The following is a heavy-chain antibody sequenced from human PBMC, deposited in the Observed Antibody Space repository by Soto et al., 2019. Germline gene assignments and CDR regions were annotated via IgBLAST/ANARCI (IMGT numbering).Heavy chain of an antibody. CDR2: IYPGDSDT. V-gene: IGHV5-51*01. CDR1: GYSFTSYW. CDR3: AREAYYYDSSGYYYVTSAFDI. D-gene: IGHD3-22*01. Sequence: GESLKISCKGSGYSFTSYWIGWVRQMPGKGLEWMGIIYPGDSDTRYSPSFQGQVTISADKSISTAYLQWSSLKASDTAMYYCAREAYYYDSSGYYYVTSAFDIWGQGTMVTVSS. J-gene: IGHJ3*02.